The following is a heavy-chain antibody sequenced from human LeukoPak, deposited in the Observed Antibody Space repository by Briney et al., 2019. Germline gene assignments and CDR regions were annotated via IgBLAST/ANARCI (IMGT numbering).Heavy chain of an antibody. Sequence: PSETLSLTCGVSGGSFSFYWSWIRQPPGKGLEWIGEISQSGSTNHNPSLKSRVNISLDTSENQFSLKVSSVTAADTAVYYCARALGAFDIWGQGTMVTVSS. CDR1: GGSFSFY. V-gene: IGHV4-34*01. CDR3: ARALGAFDI. J-gene: IGHJ3*02. CDR2: ISQSGST.